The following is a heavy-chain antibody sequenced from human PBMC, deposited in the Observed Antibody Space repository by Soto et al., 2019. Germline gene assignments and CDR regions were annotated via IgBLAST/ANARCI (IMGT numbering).Heavy chain of an antibody. CDR2: LYYSGST. CDR3: ARHQRYLAALDY. CDR1: GGSISSSSYY. Sequence: SETLPLTCTASGGSISSSSYYWGWIRQPPGKGLEWIGSLYYSGSTYYNPSLKSRVTISVDTSKNQFSLKLSSVTAADTAVYYCARHQRYLAALDYWGQGTLVTVSS. V-gene: IGHV4-39*01. J-gene: IGHJ4*02. D-gene: IGHD1-20*01.